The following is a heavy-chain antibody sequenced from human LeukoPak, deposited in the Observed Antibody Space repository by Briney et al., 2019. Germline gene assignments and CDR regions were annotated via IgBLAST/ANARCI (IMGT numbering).Heavy chain of an antibody. CDR3: ARESGYYYDTRYFDY. CDR1: GGSISSSNW. CDR2: IYHSGST. V-gene: IGHV4-4*02. Sequence: SGTLSLTCAVSGGSISSSNWWSLVRQPPGKGLEWIGEIYHSGSTNYNPSLKSRVTISVDKSKNQFSLKLSSVTAADTAVYYCARESGYYYDTRYFDYWGQGTLVTVSS. J-gene: IGHJ4*02. D-gene: IGHD3-22*01.